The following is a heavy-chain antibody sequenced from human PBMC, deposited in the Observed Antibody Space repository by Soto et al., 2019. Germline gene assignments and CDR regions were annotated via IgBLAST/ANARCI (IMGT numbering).Heavy chain of an antibody. CDR3: ARYCSSSSSSQLYGMDV. CDR2: IDTSYSYS. J-gene: IGHJ6*02. V-gene: IGHV5-10-1*01. Sequence: PGESLKISCKGSGYSFTKYWIIWVRQVPGKGLEWMGRIDTSYSYSHYSPSFQGHATISVDKSISTGYLQWSSLKASDTAMYYCARYCSSSSSSQLYGMDVWGQGTTVTVSS. CDR1: GYSFTKYW. D-gene: IGHD2-2*01.